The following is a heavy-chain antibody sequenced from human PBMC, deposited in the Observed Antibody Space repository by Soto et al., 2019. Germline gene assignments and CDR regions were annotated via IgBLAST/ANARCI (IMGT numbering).Heavy chain of an antibody. D-gene: IGHD3-22*01. J-gene: IGHJ4*02. CDR2: IYSGGST. CDR1: GFTVSSNY. CDR3: ARASDSSGYYPFGYFDY. V-gene: IGHV3-53*01. Sequence: EVQLVESGGGLIQPGGSLRLSCAASGFTVSSNYMSWVRQAPGKGLEWVSVIYSGGSTYYADSVKGRFTISRDNSKNTLYLQMNSLRAEDTAVYYCARASDSSGYYPFGYFDYWGQGTLVTVSS.